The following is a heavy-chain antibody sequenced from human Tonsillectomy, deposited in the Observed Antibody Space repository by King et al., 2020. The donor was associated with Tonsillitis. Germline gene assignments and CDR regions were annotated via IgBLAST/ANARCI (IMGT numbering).Heavy chain of an antibody. CDR2: INPDGSEK. CDR1: GFTFSTYW. V-gene: IGHV3-7*01. Sequence: VQLVESGGGLVQPGGSLRLYCAASGFTFSTYWMSWVRQAPGKGLEWVANINPDGSEKYYVDSVKGRFTISRDNSQNSLFLQMITLRAEETAVYYCARERVYYYDTGGHPEVSYYYYGMDVWGQGTTVTVSS. CDR3: ARERVYYYDTGGHPEVSYYYYGMDV. D-gene: IGHD3-22*01. J-gene: IGHJ6*02.